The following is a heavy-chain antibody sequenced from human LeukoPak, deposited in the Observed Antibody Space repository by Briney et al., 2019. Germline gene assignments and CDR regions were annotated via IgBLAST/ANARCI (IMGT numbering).Heavy chain of an antibody. Sequence: GGSLRLSCAASGFTFSTYGMHWVRQAPGKGLEWVAVISGDGSSKYYADSVKGRFTISRDNSKNTLYLQMNSLRAEDTDVHYCAKDSSSGWYGDYFDYWGQGILVTVSS. J-gene: IGHJ4*02. CDR2: ISGDGSSK. D-gene: IGHD6-19*01. V-gene: IGHV3-30*18. CDR3: AKDSSSGWYGDYFDY. CDR1: GFTFSTYG.